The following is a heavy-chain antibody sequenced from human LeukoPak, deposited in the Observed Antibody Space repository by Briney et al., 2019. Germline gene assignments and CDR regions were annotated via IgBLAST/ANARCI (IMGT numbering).Heavy chain of an antibody. CDR2: VAHKGPTDYSPTLNR. D-gene: IGHD3-22*01. V-gene: IGHV4-34*01. CDR3: VRQGTNSGYYLLDY. CDR1: GAALSEYY. Sequence: PSETLSLTCAVYGAALSEYYWSWIRQSPGKGLEWIGEVAHKGPTDYSPTLNRKYNPSFKSRVTMSVDPSKNQFSLKLTSLTVADTATYYCVRQGTNSGYYLLDYWGQGHLVIVSS. J-gene: IGHJ4*02.